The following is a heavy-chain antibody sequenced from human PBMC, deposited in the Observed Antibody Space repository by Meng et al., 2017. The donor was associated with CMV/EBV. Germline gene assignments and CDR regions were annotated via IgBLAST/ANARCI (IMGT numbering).Heavy chain of an antibody. CDR1: GFTFSNAW. Sequence: GESLKISCAASGFTFSNAWMSWVRQAPGKGLEWVGRIKSKIDGGTTDYAAPVKGRFTTSRDDSQNTLFLQMDSLKTEDTATYYCTTPGCSSTTCYTRLSYWGQGTVVTVSS. V-gene: IGHV3-15*01. D-gene: IGHD2-2*01. CDR3: TTPGCSSTTCYTRLSY. CDR2: IKSKIDGGTT. J-gene: IGHJ4*02.